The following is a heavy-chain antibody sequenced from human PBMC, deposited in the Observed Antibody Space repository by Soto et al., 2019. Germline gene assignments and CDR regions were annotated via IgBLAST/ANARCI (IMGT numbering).Heavy chain of an antibody. J-gene: IGHJ6*03. Sequence: GASVKVSCKASGYTFTSYDINWVRQAPGQGLEGMGWMNPNSGNTGYAQKFQGRVTMTRNTSISTAYMELSSLRSEDTAVYYCARSQGIAAAGTVNYMDVWGKGTTVTVSS. D-gene: IGHD6-13*01. V-gene: IGHV1-8*01. CDR2: MNPNSGNT. CDR1: GYTFTSYD. CDR3: ARSQGIAAAGTVNYMDV.